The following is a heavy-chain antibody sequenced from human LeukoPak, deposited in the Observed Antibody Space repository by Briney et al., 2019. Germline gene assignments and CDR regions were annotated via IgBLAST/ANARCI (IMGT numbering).Heavy chain of an antibody. CDR3: ARPHMYCSNTSCYTGDAFDI. CDR1: GGTFGSYA. V-gene: IGHV1-69*13. D-gene: IGHD2-2*02. CDR2: IIPIFGTA. J-gene: IGHJ3*02. Sequence: ASVKVSCKASGGTFGSYAISWVRQAPGQGLEWMGGIIPIFGTANYAQKFQGRVTITADESTSTAYMELSSLRSEDTAVYYCARPHMYCSNTSCYTGDAFDIWGQGTMVTVSS.